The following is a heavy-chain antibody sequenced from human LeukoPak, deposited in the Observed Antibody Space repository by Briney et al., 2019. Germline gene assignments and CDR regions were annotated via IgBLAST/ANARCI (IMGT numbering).Heavy chain of an antibody. CDR3: ARVGYDILTGYLYYFDY. CDR2: IYYSGST. Sequence: SETLSLTCTVSGGSISSYYLSWIRQPPGKGLEWIGYIYYSGSTNYNPSLKSRVTISVDTSKNQFSLKLSSVAAADTAVYYCARVGYDILTGYLYYFDYWGQGTLVNVSS. V-gene: IGHV4-59*01. CDR1: GGSISSYY. D-gene: IGHD3-9*01. J-gene: IGHJ4*02.